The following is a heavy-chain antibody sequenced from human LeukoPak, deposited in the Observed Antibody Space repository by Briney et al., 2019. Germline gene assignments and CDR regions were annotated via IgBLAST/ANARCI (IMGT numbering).Heavy chain of an antibody. Sequence: GGSLRLSCAASGFSFNTYSMNWVRQAPGKGLEWVASISSSSSYMYYADSVKGRFTISRENAENSLYLHMSGLSAEDTAVYNCARDLYVHSSPHFDSWGQGTLVTVSS. CDR1: GFSFNTYS. CDR3: ARDLYVHSSPHFDS. CDR2: ISSSSSYM. V-gene: IGHV3-21*01. D-gene: IGHD6-13*01. J-gene: IGHJ4*02.